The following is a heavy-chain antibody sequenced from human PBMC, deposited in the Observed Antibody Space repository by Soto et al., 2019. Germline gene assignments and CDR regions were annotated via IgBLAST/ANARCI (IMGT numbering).Heavy chain of an antibody. CDR1: GYSFTSYW. J-gene: IGHJ6*02. CDR3: ATRYYYDSSGYSYYYYGMDV. CDR2: IDPSDSYT. D-gene: IGHD3-22*01. Sequence: GESLKISCKGSGYSFTSYWISWVRQMPGKGLEWMGRIDPSDSYTNYSPSFQGHVTISADKSISTAYLQWSSLKASDTAMYYCATRYYYDSSGYSYYYYGMDVWGQGPTVTVYS. V-gene: IGHV5-10-1*01.